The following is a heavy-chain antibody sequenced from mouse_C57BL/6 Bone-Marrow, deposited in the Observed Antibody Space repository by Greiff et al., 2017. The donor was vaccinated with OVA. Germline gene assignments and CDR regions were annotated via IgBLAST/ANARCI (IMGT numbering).Heavy chain of an antibody. CDR2: ISNGGGST. CDR3: ARQSTTAYYLDY. D-gene: IGHD1-2*01. Sequence: EVQLVESGGGLVQPGGSLKLSCAASGFTFSDYYMYWVRQTPEKRLEWVAYISNGGGSTYYPDTVKGRFTISRDNAKNTLYLQMSRLKSEDTAMYYCARQSTTAYYLDYWGQGTTLTVSS. V-gene: IGHV5-12*01. J-gene: IGHJ2*01. CDR1: GFTFSDYY.